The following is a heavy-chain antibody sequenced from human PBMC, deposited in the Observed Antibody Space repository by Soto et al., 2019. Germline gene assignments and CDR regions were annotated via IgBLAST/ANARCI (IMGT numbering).Heavy chain of an antibody. CDR1: GGSISSCGYS. D-gene: IGHD4-17*01. CDR3: ARETTRSGYYFDY. V-gene: IGHV4-30-2*01. J-gene: IGHJ4*02. Sequence: SETLSLTCAVSGGSISSCGYSWSWIRQPPGKGLEWIGYIYHSGSTYYNPSLKSRVTISVDRSKNQFSLKLSSVTAADTAVYYCARETTRSGYYFDYWGQGTLVTVSS. CDR2: IYHSGST.